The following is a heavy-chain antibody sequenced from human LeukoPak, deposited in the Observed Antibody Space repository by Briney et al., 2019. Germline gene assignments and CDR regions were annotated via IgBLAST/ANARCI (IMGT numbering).Heavy chain of an antibody. CDR3: ARDWGRGIVVVDFDY. J-gene: IGHJ4*02. D-gene: IGHD3-22*01. V-gene: IGHV1-2*02. Sequence: VASVKVSCKASGYTFTGYYMRWVRQAPGQGLEWMGWIYPNSGGTNYAQKFQGRVTMTRDTSISTAYMELSRLRSDDTAVYYCARDWGRGIVVVDFDYWGQGTLVTVSS. CDR2: IYPNSGGT. CDR1: GYTFTGYY.